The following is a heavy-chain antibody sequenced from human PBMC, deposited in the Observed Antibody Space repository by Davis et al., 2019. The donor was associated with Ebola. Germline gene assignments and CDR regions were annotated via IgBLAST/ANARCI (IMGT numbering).Heavy chain of an antibody. Sequence: GESLKISCAASGFTFSSYSMNWVRQAPGKGLEWVSYISGGGRTIYYADSVKGRFTISRDNAKNSLYLQMNSLRAEDTAVYYCARVGQITIFGVVIKYATRGGMDVWGQGTTVTVSS. J-gene: IGHJ6*02. V-gene: IGHV3-48*04. CDR3: ARVGQITIFGVVIKYATRGGMDV. CDR1: GFTFSSYS. CDR2: ISGGGRTI. D-gene: IGHD3-3*01.